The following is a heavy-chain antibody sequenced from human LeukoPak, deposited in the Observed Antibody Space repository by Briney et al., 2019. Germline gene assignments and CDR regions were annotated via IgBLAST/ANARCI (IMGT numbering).Heavy chain of an antibody. CDR3: ASGFYTVQVGEQPD. CDR2: IYHSGST. J-gene: IGHJ4*02. V-gene: IGHV4-38-2*02. D-gene: IGHD1/OR15-1a*01. Sequence: WETLSLTCSVSCFYKSSGYYWGWIRQRPGKGLEWVGIIYHSGSTYYNPSLKSRVTISVDTSKNQFSLKLSSVTAADTAVYYCASGFYTVQVGEQPDRGQVTTVTVSS. CDR1: CFYKSSGYY.